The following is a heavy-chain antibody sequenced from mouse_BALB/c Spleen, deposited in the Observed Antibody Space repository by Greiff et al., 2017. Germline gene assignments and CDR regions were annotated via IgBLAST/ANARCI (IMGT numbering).Heavy chain of an antibody. Sequence: EVQLQQSGTVLARPGASVKMSCKASGYTFTSYWMHWVKQRPGQGLEWIGAIYPGNSDTSYNQKFKGKAKLTAVTSTSTAYMELSSLTNEDSAVYYCTRDTTVVPTGVWGAGTTVTVSS. D-gene: IGHD1-1*01. CDR1: GYTFTSYW. V-gene: IGHV1-5*01. J-gene: IGHJ1*01. CDR3: TRDTTVVPTGV. CDR2: IYPGNSDT.